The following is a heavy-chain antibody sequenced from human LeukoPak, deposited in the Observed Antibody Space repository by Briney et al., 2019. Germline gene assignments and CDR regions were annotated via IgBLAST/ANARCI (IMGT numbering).Heavy chain of an antibody. CDR2: IKQDGSEK. D-gene: IGHD5-24*01. Sequence: GGSLRLPCAASGFTFSNYWMIWVRQAPGKGLEWVTSIKQDGSEKRYADSVRGRFTVSRDNAQTSLYLQMSSLRAEDTAVYYCARASDPWLQLTWGQGTLVTVSS. CDR1: GFTFSNYW. CDR3: ARASDPWLQLT. V-gene: IGHV3-7*05. J-gene: IGHJ5*02.